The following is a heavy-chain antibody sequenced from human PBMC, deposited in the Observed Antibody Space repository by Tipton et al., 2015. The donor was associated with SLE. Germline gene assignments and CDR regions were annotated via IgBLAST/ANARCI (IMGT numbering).Heavy chain of an antibody. V-gene: IGHV4-59*01. J-gene: IGHJ3*02. CDR3: AREGSSSWYRDAFHI. CDR1: GGSISSYS. D-gene: IGHD6-13*01. CDR2: IYYSGST. Sequence: TLSLTCTVSGGSISSYSWSWIRQPPGKGLEWIGYIYYSGSTNYNPSLKSRVTISVDTSKNQFSLKLSSVTAADTAVYYCAREGSSSWYRDAFHIWGQGTMVTVSS.